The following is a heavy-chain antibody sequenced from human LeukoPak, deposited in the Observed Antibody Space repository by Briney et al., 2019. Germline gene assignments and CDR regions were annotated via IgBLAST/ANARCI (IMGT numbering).Heavy chain of an antibody. CDR2: ISYDGSNK. V-gene: IGHV3-30-3*01. CDR1: GFTFSSYA. D-gene: IGHD4-17*01. Sequence: PGGSLRLSCAASGFTFSSYAMHWVRQAPGKGLEGVAVISYDGSNKYYADSVKGRFTISRDNSKNTLYLQMNSLRAEDTAVYYCAGAEIRNFDYWGQGTLVTVSS. CDR3: AGAEIRNFDY. J-gene: IGHJ4*02.